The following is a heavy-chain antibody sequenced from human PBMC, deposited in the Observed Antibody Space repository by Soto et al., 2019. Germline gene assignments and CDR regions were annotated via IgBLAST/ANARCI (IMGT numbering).Heavy chain of an antibody. D-gene: IGHD3-3*01. CDR3: ARGGYDFWSGYPRRAYGMDV. CDR2: INHSGST. J-gene: IGHJ6*02. CDR1: GGSFSGYY. Sequence: KTSETLSLTCAVYGGSFSGYYWSWIRQPPGKGLEWIGEINHSGSTNYNPSLKSRVTISVDTSKNQFSLKLSSVTAADTAVYYCARGGYDFWSGYPRRAYGMDVWGQGTTVTVSS. V-gene: IGHV4-34*01.